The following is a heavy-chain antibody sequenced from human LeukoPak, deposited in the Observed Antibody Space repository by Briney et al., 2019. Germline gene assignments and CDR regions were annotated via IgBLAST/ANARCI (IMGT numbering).Heavy chain of an antibody. CDR3: ARLDSTYFDY. CDR1: GGSISSSSYY. CDR2: IYYSGST. V-gene: IGHV4-39*01. Sequence: SETLSLTCTVSGGSISSSSYYWGWIRQPPGTGLEWIGSIYYSGSTYYNPSLKSRVTISVDTSKNQFSLKLSSVTAADTAVYYCARLDSTYFDYWGQGTLVTVSS. J-gene: IGHJ4*02. D-gene: IGHD2-2*03.